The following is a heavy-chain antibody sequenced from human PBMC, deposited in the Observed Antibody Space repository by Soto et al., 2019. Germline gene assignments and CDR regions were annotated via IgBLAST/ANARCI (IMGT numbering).Heavy chain of an antibody. J-gene: IGHJ4*02. CDR1: GYTFTGYY. CDR2: INPNSGGT. D-gene: IGHD3-10*01. V-gene: IGHV1-2*02. CDR3: ARDGGLGLLWFGELFVY. Sequence: ASVKVSCKASGYTFTGYYMHWVRQAPGQGLEWMGWINPNSGGTNYAQKFQGRVTMTRDTSISTAYMELSRLRSDDTAVYYCARDGGLGLLWFGELFVYWGQGTLGTVSS.